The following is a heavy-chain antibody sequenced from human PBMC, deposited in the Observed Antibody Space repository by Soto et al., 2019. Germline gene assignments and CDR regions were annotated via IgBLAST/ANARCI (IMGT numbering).Heavy chain of an antibody. D-gene: IGHD3-10*01. J-gene: IGHJ4*02. CDR3: ARVGLKESYFDY. CDR2: ISYDGSNK. V-gene: IGHV3-30-3*01. Sequence: GGSLRLSCAASGFTFSSYAMHWVRQAPGKGLEWVAVISYDGSNKYYADSVKGRFTISRDNSKNTLYLQMNSLRAEGTAVYYCARVGLKESYFDYWGQGTLVTVSS. CDR1: GFTFSSYA.